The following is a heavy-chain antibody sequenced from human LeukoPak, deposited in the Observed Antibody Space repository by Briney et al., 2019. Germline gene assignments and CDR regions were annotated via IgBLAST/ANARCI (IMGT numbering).Heavy chain of an antibody. CDR1: GFTFSSYG. Sequence: SGGSLRLSCAASGFTFSSYGMHWVRQAPGTGLEWVAVIWHDGSNKYHTDSVKGRFTISRDNFKNTLHLQMNSLRVEDTAVYYCVREAEVAGPVVHNWVDTWGQGTLVTVSS. D-gene: IGHD5-12*01. CDR3: VREAEVAGPVVHNWVDT. V-gene: IGHV3-33*01. CDR2: IWHDGSNK. J-gene: IGHJ5*02.